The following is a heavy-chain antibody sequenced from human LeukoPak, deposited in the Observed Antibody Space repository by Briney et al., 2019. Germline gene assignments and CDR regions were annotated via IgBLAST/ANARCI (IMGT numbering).Heavy chain of an antibody. CDR1: GGSISSYY. CDR2: IYYSGST. Sequence: SETLSLTCTVSGGSISSYYWSWIRQPPGKGLEWIGYIYYSGSTNYNPSLKSRVTISVDTSKNQFSLKLSSVTAADTAVYYCARARPPATNDAFDIWGQGTMVTVSS. D-gene: IGHD2-2*01. V-gene: IGHV4-59*08. J-gene: IGHJ3*02. CDR3: ARARPPATNDAFDI.